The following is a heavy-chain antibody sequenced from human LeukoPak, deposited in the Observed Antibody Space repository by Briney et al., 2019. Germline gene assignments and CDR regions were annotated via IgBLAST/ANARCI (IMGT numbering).Heavy chain of an antibody. CDR3: ARHYSNDAMDV. CDR1: GDSFISHW. J-gene: IGHJ6*02. Sequence: GESLKISCKVSGDSFISHWISWVRQMPGKGLEWMGRIDPSDSYTNYSLSFQGHVTISDDKPISTAYLQWSSLKASDTAMYYCARHYSNDAMDVWGQGTTVTVSS. V-gene: IGHV5-10-1*01. CDR2: IDPSDSYT. D-gene: IGHD2-2*01.